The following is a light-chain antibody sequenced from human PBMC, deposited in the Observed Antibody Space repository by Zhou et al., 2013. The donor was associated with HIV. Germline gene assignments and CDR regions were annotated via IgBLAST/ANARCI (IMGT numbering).Light chain of an antibody. CDR2: LGS. J-gene: IGKJ4*01. CDR1: QSLLHRNGYNY. V-gene: IGKV2-28*01. Sequence: IVMTQSPLSLPVTPGEPASISCRSNQSLLHRNGYNYLDWYLQKPGQSPQLLIYLGSNRASGVPDRFSGSGSGTDFILKISRVEAEDVGVYYCMQALQTPFTFGGGTKVEIK. CDR3: MQALQTPFT.